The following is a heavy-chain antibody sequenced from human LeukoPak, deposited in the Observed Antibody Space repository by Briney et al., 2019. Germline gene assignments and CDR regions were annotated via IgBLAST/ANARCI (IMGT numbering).Heavy chain of an antibody. CDR3: ARTRGTGYDFWSGPSGYYMDV. CDR1: GGTLSSYA. V-gene: IGHV1-69*01. Sequence: GSSVKVSCKASGGTLSSYAISWVRQAPGQGLEWMGGIIPIFGTANYAQKFQGRVTITADESTSTAYMELSSLRSEDTAVYYCARTRGTGYDFWSGPSGYYMDVWGKGTTVTVSS. CDR2: IIPIFGTA. J-gene: IGHJ6*03. D-gene: IGHD3-3*01.